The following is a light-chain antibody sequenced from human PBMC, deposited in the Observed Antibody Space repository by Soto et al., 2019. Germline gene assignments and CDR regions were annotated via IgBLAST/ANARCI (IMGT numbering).Light chain of an antibody. CDR1: SSDVGDYNY. J-gene: IGLJ2*01. Sequence: QSALTQPAAVSGSPGQSITVSFTGTSSDVGDYNYVSWYQHHPGKAPKLIIFDVSDRPSGVSNRFSGSKSGNTASLTISGLQAEDEADYYCSSYTSSSTVVFVGGTKLTVL. CDR3: SSYTSSSTVV. CDR2: DVS. V-gene: IGLV2-14*03.